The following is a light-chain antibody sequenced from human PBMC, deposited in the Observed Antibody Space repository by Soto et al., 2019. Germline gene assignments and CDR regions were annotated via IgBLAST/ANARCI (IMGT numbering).Light chain of an antibody. J-gene: IGKJ1*01. CDR2: ESS. V-gene: IGKV1-9*01. Sequence: DIQMSQSPSSLSASVGDRVTITCRASQGISTLLAWYQQKPGKAPKVLIYESSLLQSGVPSRFSGSGSGTEFTLTISSLQPDDFATYYCQHYNSYSEAFGQGTKVDIK. CDR1: QGISTL. CDR3: QHYNSYSEA.